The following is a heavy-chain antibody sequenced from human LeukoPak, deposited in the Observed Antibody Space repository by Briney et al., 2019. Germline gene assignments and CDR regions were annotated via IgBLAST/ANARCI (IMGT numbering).Heavy chain of an antibody. Sequence: PGGSLRLSCAASGFTFSSYAMSWVRQAPGKGLEWVSAISGSGGSTYYADSVKGRFTISRDNPKNTLYLQMNSLRAEDTAVYYCAKETPGYCSSTSCPNWFDPWGQGTLVTVSS. CDR3: AKETPGYCSSTSCPNWFDP. CDR2: ISGSGGST. CDR1: GFTFSSYA. V-gene: IGHV3-23*01. J-gene: IGHJ5*02. D-gene: IGHD2-2*01.